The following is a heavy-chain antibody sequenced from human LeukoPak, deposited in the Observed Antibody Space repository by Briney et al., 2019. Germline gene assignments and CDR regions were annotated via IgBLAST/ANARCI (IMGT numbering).Heavy chain of an antibody. J-gene: IGHJ4*02. V-gene: IGHV3-23*01. D-gene: IGHD3-22*01. Sequence: PGGSVRLSCAASGFTFSSYGMSWVRQAPGKGLEWVSAISGSGGSTYYADSVKGRFTISRDNSKNTLYLQMNSLRAEDTAVYYCAKAHYYDSSPSDYWGQGTLVTVSS. CDR3: AKAHYYDSSPSDY. CDR1: GFTFSSYG. CDR2: ISGSGGST.